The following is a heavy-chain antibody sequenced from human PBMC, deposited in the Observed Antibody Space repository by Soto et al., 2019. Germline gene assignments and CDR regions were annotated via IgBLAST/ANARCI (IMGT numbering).Heavy chain of an antibody. CDR3: ARGGWYSEI. CDR2: IKEDGSEK. Sequence: PGGSLRLSCAASGFTFTTYWMSWVRQSPGKGLERVANIKEDGSEKNYVDSVKGRFTISRDNAKNSLFLQMNSLRAEDTAVYYCARGGWYSEIWGRGTLVTVSS. J-gene: IGHJ2*01. V-gene: IGHV3-7*01. CDR1: GFTFTTYW.